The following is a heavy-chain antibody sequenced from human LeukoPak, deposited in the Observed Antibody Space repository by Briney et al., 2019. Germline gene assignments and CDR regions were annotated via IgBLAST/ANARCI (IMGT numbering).Heavy chain of an antibody. V-gene: IGHV3-15*01. Sequence: PGGSLRLSGAASGFTFSTAWMSWVRQAPGKGLEWVGRIKRKTNGGTTDYAAPVKGRFTVSRDDSKNTLYLQMNSLKTEDTAVYYCTTDHGLLGWLHQYYYGMDVWGQGTLVTVSS. CDR3: TTDHGLLGWLHQYYYGMDV. D-gene: IGHD5-24*01. J-gene: IGHJ6*02. CDR1: GFTFSTAW. CDR2: IKRKTNGGTT.